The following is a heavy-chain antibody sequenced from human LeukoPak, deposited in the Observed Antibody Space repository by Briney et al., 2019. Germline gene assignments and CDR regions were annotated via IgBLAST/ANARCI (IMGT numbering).Heavy chain of an antibody. Sequence: PGRSLRLSCAASGFTFSGYDMHWVRQAPGKGLEWVALIRSDGSDKYYADSLKGRFTISRDNSKNTVFLQMNSLRAEDTAVYYCAKDIAAAGGPCAYWGRGTLVTVSS. CDR2: IRSDGSDK. J-gene: IGHJ4*02. CDR3: AKDIAAAGGPCAY. V-gene: IGHV3-33*06. D-gene: IGHD6-13*01. CDR1: GFTFSGYD.